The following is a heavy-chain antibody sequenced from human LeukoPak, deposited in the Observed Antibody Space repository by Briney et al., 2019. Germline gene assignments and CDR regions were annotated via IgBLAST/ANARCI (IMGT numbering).Heavy chain of an antibody. CDR2: INHSGST. CDR1: GGSFSGYY. J-gene: IGHJ5*02. CDR3: ARTPWPDCYGSGSRIHNWFDP. D-gene: IGHD3-10*01. V-gene: IGHV4-34*01. Sequence: SETLSLTCAVYGGSFSGYYWSWIRQPPGKGPEWIGEINHSGSTNYNPSLKSRVTISVDTSKNQFSLKLSSVTAADTAVYYCARTPWPDCYGSGSRIHNWFDPWGQGTLVTVSS.